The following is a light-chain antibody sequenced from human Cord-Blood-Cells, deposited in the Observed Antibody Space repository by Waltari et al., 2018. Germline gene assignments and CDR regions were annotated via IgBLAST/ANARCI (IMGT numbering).Light chain of an antibody. V-gene: IGLV2-8*01. CDR1: SSEVGGYNH. CDR3: SSYAGSNNLV. Sequence: QSALTQPPSASGSPGQSVNLSCTGTSSEVGGYNHDSWYQQHPGKAPKLMIYEISQRPSGVPDRFSGSKSGNTASLTVSGLQAEDEADYYCSSYAGSNNLVFGGGTKLTVL. CDR2: EIS. J-gene: IGLJ2*01.